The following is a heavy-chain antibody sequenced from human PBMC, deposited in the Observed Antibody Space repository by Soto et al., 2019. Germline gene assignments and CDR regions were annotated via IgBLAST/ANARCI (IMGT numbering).Heavy chain of an antibody. V-gene: IGHV5-10-1*01. CDR2: IDPSDSYT. CDR1: GYSFTSYW. CDR3: VILGGGQWLVYDAFDI. Sequence: PGESLKISCKGSGYSFTSYWISGGRQMPGKGLEWMGRIDPSDSYTNYSPSFQGHVTISADKSISTAYLQWSSLKASDTAMYCCVILGGGQWLVYDAFDIWGQGTMVTVSS. D-gene: IGHD6-19*01. J-gene: IGHJ3*02.